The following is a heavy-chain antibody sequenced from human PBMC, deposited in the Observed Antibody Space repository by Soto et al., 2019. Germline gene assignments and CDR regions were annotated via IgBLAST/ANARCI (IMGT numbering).Heavy chain of an antibody. CDR1: GGSFSGYY. CDR3: ARTYGGNPFDY. CDR2: IRHSGST. Sequence: QVQLQQWGAGLLKPSETLSLTCAVYGGSFSGYYWSWIRQPPGKGLEWIGEIRHSGSTNYNPSLKSRVTISVDTSKNQFSLKLSSVTAADTAVYYCARTYGGNPFDYWGQETLVTVSS. D-gene: IGHD2-15*01. J-gene: IGHJ4*02. V-gene: IGHV4-34*01.